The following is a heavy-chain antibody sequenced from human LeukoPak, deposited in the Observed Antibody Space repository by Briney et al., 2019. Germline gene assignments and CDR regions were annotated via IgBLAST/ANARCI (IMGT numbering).Heavy chain of an antibody. J-gene: IGHJ4*02. V-gene: IGHV3-64D*08. CDR3: VKPLGSAGYGYYFDY. Sequence: GGSLRLSCSASAFTFSNYAMHWVRQAPGKGLEYVSAITGNGGSTYYADSVKGRFTISRDNSKNTLYLQMSSLRVEDTALYYCVKPLGSAGYGYYFDYWGQGTLVTVSS. CDR1: AFTFSNYA. D-gene: IGHD5-12*01. CDR2: ITGNGGST.